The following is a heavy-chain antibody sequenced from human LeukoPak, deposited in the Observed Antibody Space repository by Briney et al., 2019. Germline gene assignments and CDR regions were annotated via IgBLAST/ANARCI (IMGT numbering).Heavy chain of an antibody. D-gene: IGHD1-14*01. Sequence: GGSLRLSCAASGFTFSDYNMNWVRQAPGKGLEWVSSITSSGSHIYYADSVRGRFTISRDNAKNSLYLQMNSLRAEDTAVYCCAKTSDYWGQGTLVTVSS. CDR2: ITSSGSHI. J-gene: IGHJ4*02. V-gene: IGHV3-21*01. CDR1: GFTFSDYN. CDR3: AKTSDY.